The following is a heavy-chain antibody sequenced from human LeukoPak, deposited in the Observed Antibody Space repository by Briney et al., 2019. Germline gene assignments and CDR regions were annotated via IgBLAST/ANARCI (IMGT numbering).Heavy chain of an antibody. CDR1: GGTFSSYA. J-gene: IGHJ4*02. D-gene: IGHD3-22*01. Sequence: SVKVSCKASGGTFSSYAISWVRQAPGQGLEWMGRIIPILGIANYAQKFQGRVTITADKSTSTAYMELSSLRSEDTAVYYCARGRSGYYDDYWGQGTLVTVSS. CDR2: IIPILGIA. V-gene: IGHV1-69*04. CDR3: ARGRSGYYDDY.